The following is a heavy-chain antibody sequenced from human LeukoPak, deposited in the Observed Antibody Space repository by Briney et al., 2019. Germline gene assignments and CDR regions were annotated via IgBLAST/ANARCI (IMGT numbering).Heavy chain of an antibody. CDR3: ARDFSSSSNYFDY. CDR2: VNSDGSTT. Sequence: PGGSLRLSCAACGFTFSSYWMHWVRQAPGKALVWVSRVNSDGSTTNYADSVKGRFTISRDNAKNKLSLQMNSLRAEDTAVYYCARDFSSSSNYFDYWGQGTLVSVSS. J-gene: IGHJ4*02. CDR1: GFTFSSYW. V-gene: IGHV3-74*01. D-gene: IGHD6-19*01.